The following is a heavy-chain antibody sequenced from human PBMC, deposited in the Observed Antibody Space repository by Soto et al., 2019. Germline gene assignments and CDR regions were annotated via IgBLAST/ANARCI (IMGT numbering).Heavy chain of an antibody. V-gene: IGHV3-9*01. CDR3: ARIVAAAPWGYWFDP. D-gene: IGHD6-13*01. Sequence: GRSLRLSCAASGFTFDDYAMHWVRQAPGKGLEWVSGISWNSGSIGYADSVKGRFTISRDNAKNSLYLQMTNMDPVDTATYYCARIVAAAPWGYWFDPWGQGTLVTVSS. CDR1: GFTFDDYA. CDR2: ISWNSGSI. J-gene: IGHJ5*02.